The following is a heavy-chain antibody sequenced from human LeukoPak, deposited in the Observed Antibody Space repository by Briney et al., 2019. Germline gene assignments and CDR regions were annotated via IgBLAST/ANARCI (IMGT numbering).Heavy chain of an antibody. J-gene: IGHJ6*03. CDR1: GFTFSSYA. CDR3: AKGGSYEYYYYMDV. V-gene: IGHV3-30-3*01. CDR2: ISYDGSNK. Sequence: GGSLRLSCAASGFTFSSYAMHWVRQAPGKGLEWVAVISYDGSNKYYADSVKGRFTISRDNSKNTLYLQMNSLRAEDMALYYCAKGGSYEYYYYMDVWGKGTTVTVSS. D-gene: IGHD1-26*01.